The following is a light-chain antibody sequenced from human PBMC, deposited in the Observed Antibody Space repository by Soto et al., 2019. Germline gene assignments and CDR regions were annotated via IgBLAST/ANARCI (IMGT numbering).Light chain of an antibody. J-gene: IGKJ1*01. CDR2: DKS. CDR1: QSLTAY. V-gene: IGKV3-15*01. CDR3: QQYKNWPPRT. Sequence: VMKQSPATLSVSPGETATLSCRASQSLTAYLAWYQQKPGQAPRLLMYDKSTRATGIPARFSGSGSGTEFTLTISSLQSEDFAVYYCQQYKNWPPRTFGQGTKVDIK.